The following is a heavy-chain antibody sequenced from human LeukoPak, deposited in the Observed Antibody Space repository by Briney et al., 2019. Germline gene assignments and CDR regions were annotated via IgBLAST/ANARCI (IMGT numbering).Heavy chain of an antibody. Sequence: ASVKVSCKASGYTFTGYYMHWVRQAPGQGLEWMGWINPNSGGTNYAQKFQGRVTMTRDTSISTAYMELSRLRSDDTAVYYCARALLSSSSSGYWGQGTPVTVSS. CDR1: GYTFTGYY. CDR3: ARALLSSSSSGY. V-gene: IGHV1-2*02. J-gene: IGHJ4*02. CDR2: INPNSGGT. D-gene: IGHD6-6*01.